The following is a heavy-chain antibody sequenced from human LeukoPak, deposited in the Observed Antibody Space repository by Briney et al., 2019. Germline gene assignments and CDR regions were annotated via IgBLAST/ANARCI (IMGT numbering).Heavy chain of an antibody. CDR3: AKDAHHYYDSSGYSFDY. Sequence: GGSLRLSCAASGFTFSSYGMHWVRQAPGKGLEWVAFIRYDGSNKYYADSVKGRFTISRDNSKNTLYLQMNNLRAEDTAVYYCAKDAHHYYDSSGYSFDYWGQGTLVTVSS. J-gene: IGHJ4*02. CDR2: IRYDGSNK. V-gene: IGHV3-30*02. D-gene: IGHD3-22*01. CDR1: GFTFSSYG.